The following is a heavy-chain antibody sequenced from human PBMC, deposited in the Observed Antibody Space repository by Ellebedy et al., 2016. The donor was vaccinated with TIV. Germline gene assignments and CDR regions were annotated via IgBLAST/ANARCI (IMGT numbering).Heavy chain of an antibody. CDR2: IYYSGST. V-gene: IGHV4-39*01. J-gene: IGHJ4*02. Sequence: SETLSLXXTVSGGSISSSSYYWGWIRQPPGKGLEWIGSIYYSGSTYYNPSLKSRVTISVDTSKNQFSLKLSSVTAADTAVYYCARLPAPDILTGYYARIDYWGQGTLVTVSS. CDR3: ARLPAPDILTGYYARIDY. D-gene: IGHD3-9*01. CDR1: GGSISSSSYY.